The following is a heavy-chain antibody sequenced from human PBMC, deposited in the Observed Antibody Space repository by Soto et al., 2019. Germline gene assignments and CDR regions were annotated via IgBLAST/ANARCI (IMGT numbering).Heavy chain of an antibody. CDR2: IWYDGRNK. Sequence: QVQLVESGGGVVQPGRSLRLSCAASGFTLSSYGIHWVRQAPGKGLEWVAVIWYDGRNKYYADSVKGRFTISRDNSKNTLYLQMNSLRVEDTAVYYCAREYYFDSSGYYNQYYLGMDVWGQGTTVTVSS. D-gene: IGHD3-22*01. V-gene: IGHV3-33*01. J-gene: IGHJ6*02. CDR1: GFTLSSYG. CDR3: AREYYFDSSGYYNQYYLGMDV.